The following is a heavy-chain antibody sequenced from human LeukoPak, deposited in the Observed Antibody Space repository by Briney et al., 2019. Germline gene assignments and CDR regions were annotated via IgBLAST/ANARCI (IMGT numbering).Heavy chain of an antibody. CDR1: GFTFSNYD. D-gene: IGHD5-24*01. CDR2: IYYSGST. CDR3: ARSYNNAGYFYYGMDV. V-gene: IGHV4-59*08. J-gene: IGHJ6*02. Sequence: GSLRLSCTASGFTFSNYDMSWVRQAPGKGLEWIGYIYYSGSTDYNPSLKSRVTISLDTSKNQFSLRLSSVTAADTAVYYCARSYNNAGYFYYGMDVWGQGTTVTVSS.